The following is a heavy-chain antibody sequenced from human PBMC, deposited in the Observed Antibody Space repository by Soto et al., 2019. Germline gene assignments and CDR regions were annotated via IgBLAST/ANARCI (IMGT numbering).Heavy chain of an antibody. CDR3: AREGVAGATNWFDP. CDR1: GGSIISGGYS. D-gene: IGHD1-26*01. Sequence: SETLSLTCTVSGGSIISGGYSRRWLRQPPGKGLEWIGDIKHSGRIYYNTSLKSRVTISIDRSKNQFSIKLTSVTAADKAVYFCAREGVAGATNWFDPWGQGTLVTVSS. J-gene: IGHJ5*02. CDR2: IKHSGRI. V-gene: IGHV4-30-2*01.